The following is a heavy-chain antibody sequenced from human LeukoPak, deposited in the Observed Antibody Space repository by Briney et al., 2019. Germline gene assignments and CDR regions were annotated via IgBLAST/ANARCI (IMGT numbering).Heavy chain of an antibody. V-gene: IGHV4-59*01. CDR2: IDHSGST. Sequence: SETLSLTCTVSGGSFSSYYWTWIRQPPGKGLEWIGYIDHSGSTNYNPSLKSRVTISVDTSKNQFSLKLRSVTAADTAVYYCARVTGYMIEDYFDYWGQGTLVTVSS. CDR3: ARVTGYMIEDYFDY. CDR1: GGSFSSYY. D-gene: IGHD3-22*01. J-gene: IGHJ4*02.